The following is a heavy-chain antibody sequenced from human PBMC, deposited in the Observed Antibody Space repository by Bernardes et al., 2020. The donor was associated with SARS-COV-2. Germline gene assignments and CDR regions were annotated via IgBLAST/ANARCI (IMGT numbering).Heavy chain of an antibody. V-gene: IGHV3-23*01. D-gene: IGHD1-26*01. J-gene: IGHJ4*02. CDR1: GFTFSSYA. CDR3: AKGGAYHDGLSDY. Sequence: GGSLRLSCAASGFTFSSYAMSWVRQAPGKGLDWVSGISGSGGGTYYVDSVKGRFTISRDNSKNTLYLQMHSLRADDTAVYYCAKGGAYHDGLSDYWGQGTLVTVSS. CDR2: ISGSGGGT.